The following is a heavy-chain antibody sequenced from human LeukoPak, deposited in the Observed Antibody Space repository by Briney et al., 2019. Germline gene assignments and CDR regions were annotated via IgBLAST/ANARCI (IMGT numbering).Heavy chain of an antibody. D-gene: IGHD3/OR15-3a*01. CDR2: ISGSGGST. Sequence: SGGSLRLSCAASGFTFSSYAMSWVRQAPGKGLEWVSAISGSGGSTYYADSVKGRFTISRDNSKNTLYLQMNSLRAEDTAVYYCAKRPGWSEFLDYYFDYWGQETLVTVSS. CDR1: GFTFSSYA. J-gene: IGHJ4*02. CDR3: AKRPGWSEFLDYYFDY. V-gene: IGHV3-23*01.